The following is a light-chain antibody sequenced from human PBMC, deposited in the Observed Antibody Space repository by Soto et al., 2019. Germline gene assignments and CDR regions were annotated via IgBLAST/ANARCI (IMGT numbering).Light chain of an antibody. J-gene: IGKJ2*01. CDR1: QDISNY. Sequence: DIQMTQSPSSLSASVGDRVTITCQASQDISNYLNWYQQKPGKAPKLLIYDASNLETGAPSRFSGSGSGTDFTFTISSLQPEDIATYYCQQYDNLRYTFGQGTKLEIK. CDR2: DAS. CDR3: QQYDNLRYT. V-gene: IGKV1-33*01.